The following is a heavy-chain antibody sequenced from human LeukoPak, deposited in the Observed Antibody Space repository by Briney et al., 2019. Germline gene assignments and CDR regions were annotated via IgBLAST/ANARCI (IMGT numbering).Heavy chain of an antibody. CDR2: IYYSGST. D-gene: IGHD5-18*01. Sequence: SETLSLTCTVSGGSISSYYWSWIRQPPGKGLEWIGYIYYSGSTNYNPSLKSRVTISVDTSKNQFSLKLSSVTAADTAVYYCARGRVYSYGYGAFYYYYMDVWGKGTTVTVSS. J-gene: IGHJ6*03. CDR1: GGSISSYY. CDR3: ARGRVYSYGYGAFYYYYMDV. V-gene: IGHV4-59*01.